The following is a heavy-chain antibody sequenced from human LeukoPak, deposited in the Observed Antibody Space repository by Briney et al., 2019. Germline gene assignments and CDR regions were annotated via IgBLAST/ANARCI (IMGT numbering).Heavy chain of an antibody. V-gene: IGHV3-21*01. CDR1: GFTFSSYS. Sequence: PGGSLRLSCAASGFTFSSYSMNWVRQAPGKGLEWVSSISSSSSYIYYADSVKGRFTTSRDNAKNSLYLQMNSLRAEDTAVYYCARKSIFGVVIGGPPWFDPWGQGTLVTVSS. D-gene: IGHD3-3*01. J-gene: IGHJ5*02. CDR3: ARKSIFGVVIGGPPWFDP. CDR2: ISSSSSYI.